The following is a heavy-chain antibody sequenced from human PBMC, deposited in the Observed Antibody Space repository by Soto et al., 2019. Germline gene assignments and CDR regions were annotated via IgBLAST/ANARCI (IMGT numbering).Heavy chain of an antibody. CDR3: AREEIEYRRSTNYYDNGMDV. D-gene: IGHD6-6*01. CDR2: IYPGDSDT. Sequence: GESLKISCKGSGYSFTSYWIGWVRQMPGKGLEWMGIIYPGDSDTRYSPSFQGQVTISADKSISNAYLQWSSLKAYDTAMYYCAREEIEYRRSTNYYDNGMDVWGEGTTVTVCS. J-gene: IGHJ6*02. CDR1: GYSFTSYW. V-gene: IGHV5-51*01.